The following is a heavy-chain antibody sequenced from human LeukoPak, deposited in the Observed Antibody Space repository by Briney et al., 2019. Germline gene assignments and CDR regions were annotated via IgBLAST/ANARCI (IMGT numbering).Heavy chain of an antibody. CDR1: GFTFSSYS. CDR2: ISSSSSYI. V-gene: IGHV3-21*01. J-gene: IGHJ4*02. Sequence: GGSLRLSCAASGFTFSSYSMNWVRQAPGKGLEGVSSISSSSSYIYYADSVKGRFTTSRDNAKNSLYLQMNSLRAEDTAVYYCARANSSSWYPYYWGQGTLVTVSS. D-gene: IGHD6-13*01. CDR3: ARANSSSWYPYY.